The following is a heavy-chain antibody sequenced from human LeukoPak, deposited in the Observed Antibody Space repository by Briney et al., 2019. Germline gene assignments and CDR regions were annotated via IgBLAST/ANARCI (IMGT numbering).Heavy chain of an antibody. CDR1: GYTFTNYG. D-gene: IGHD2-2*01. CDR2: INTNTRNP. CDR3: ARDRDTSSNIDLDS. V-gene: IGHV7-4-1*02. J-gene: IGHJ4*02. Sequence: GASVKDSCKASGYTFTNYGINWVRQAPGQGLEWMGWINTNTRNPTYAQGFTGRFVFSLDTSVSTAFPQISGLQAEDSAMYYCARDRDTSSNIDLDSWGQGTLVTVSS.